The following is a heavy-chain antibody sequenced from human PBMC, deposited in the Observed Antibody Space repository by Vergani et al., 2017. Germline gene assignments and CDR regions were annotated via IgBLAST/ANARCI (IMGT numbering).Heavy chain of an antibody. Sequence: QVQLQQWGAGLLKPSETLSLTCAVYGGSFSGYYWSWIRQPAGKGLEWIGRIYTSGSTNYNPSLKSRVTISVDTSKNQFSLKLSSVTAADTAVYYCAREVRRGFDPWGQGTLVTVSS. CDR1: GGSFSGYY. CDR2: IYTSGST. J-gene: IGHJ5*02. CDR3: AREVRRGFDP. V-gene: IGHV4-59*10.